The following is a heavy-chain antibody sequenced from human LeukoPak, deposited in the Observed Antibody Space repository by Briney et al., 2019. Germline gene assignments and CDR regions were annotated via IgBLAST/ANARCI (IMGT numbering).Heavy chain of an antibody. CDR2: ISNRGSTI. V-gene: IGHV3-11*01. J-gene: IGHJ4*02. CDR1: GFTFSDYY. D-gene: IGHD7-27*01. Sequence: PGGSLRLSCATSGFTFSDYYMNWIRQAPGKGLEWVSYISNRGSTIYYADSVKGRFTVSRDNTKNSLYLQMNSLRAEDTAVYYCARFQVNWGWVFDYWGQGTLVTVSS. CDR3: ARFQVNWGWVFDY.